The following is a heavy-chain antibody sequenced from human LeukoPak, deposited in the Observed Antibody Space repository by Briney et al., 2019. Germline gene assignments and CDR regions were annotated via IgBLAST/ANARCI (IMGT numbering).Heavy chain of an antibody. Sequence: GESLKISCKGSGYRFTTYWIGWVRQMPGKGLEWMGIIYPGDSDTRYSPSFQGQVTISADKSISTAYLQWSSLKASDTAMYYCARGVRYYDSSGYWSFDYWGQGTLVTVSS. D-gene: IGHD3-22*01. J-gene: IGHJ4*02. V-gene: IGHV5-51*01. CDR3: ARGVRYYDSSGYWSFDY. CDR2: IYPGDSDT. CDR1: GYRFTTYW.